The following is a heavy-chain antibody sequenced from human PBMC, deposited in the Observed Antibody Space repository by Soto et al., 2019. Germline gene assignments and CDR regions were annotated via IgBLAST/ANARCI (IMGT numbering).Heavy chain of an antibody. CDR1: GYTLISSG. CDR3: AREAGYLSYYGMDV. V-gene: IGHV1-18*01. D-gene: IGHD5-18*01. J-gene: IGHJ6*02. CDR2: ISAYNGNT. Sequence: ASVKVSCKASGYTLISSGISWVRQAPGQGLEWMGWISAYNGNTKYAQKFQGRVTMTTDTSTSTAYMELRSLRSDDTAMYYCAREAGYLSYYGMDVWGQGTTVTAP.